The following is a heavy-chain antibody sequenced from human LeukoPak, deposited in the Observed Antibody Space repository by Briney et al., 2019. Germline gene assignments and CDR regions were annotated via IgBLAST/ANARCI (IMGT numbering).Heavy chain of an antibody. CDR2: ITTSDGNT. CDR1: GFTFSSYT. J-gene: IGHJ4*02. Sequence: GALRLSCAASGFTFSSYTMSWVRQAPGKGLEWVSTITTSDGNTYYADSVKGRFTVSRDNSKNTLYLQMNSLRAEDTAVYYCAKDGGLWVSAHWGDSWGRGTLVTVSS. V-gene: IGHV3-23*01. D-gene: IGHD7-27*01. CDR3: AKDGGLWVSAHWGDS.